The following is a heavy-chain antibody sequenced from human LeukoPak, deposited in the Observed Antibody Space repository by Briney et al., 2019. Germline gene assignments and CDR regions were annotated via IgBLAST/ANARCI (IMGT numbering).Heavy chain of an antibody. V-gene: IGHV3-30-3*01. CDR3: ARALYYCDSRGSGGAFDI. CDR1: GFTFSTYA. J-gene: IGHJ3*02. CDR2: ISYDGSNK. Sequence: GGSLRLSCAASGFTFSTYAMHWVRQAPGKGLEWVAVISYDGSNKYYADSVKGRFTISRDNSKNTLYLQMNSLRAEDTAVCYCARALYYCDSRGSGGAFDIWGQGTMVTVSS. D-gene: IGHD3-22*01.